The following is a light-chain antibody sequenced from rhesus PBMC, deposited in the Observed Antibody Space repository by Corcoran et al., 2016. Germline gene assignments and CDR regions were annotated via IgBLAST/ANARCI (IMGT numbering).Light chain of an antibody. CDR2: RTS. V-gene: IGKV1-69*01. CDR3: QQHDNLPLT. Sequence: DIQMTQSPSSLSASVGDRVTITCRASQDINIWLAWYQQKPGKAPKLLIYRTSKLEKGVPSRFSGSGSGTDFSLTISSLQPEDIATYYCQQHDNLPLTFGGGTKVEI. J-gene: IGKJ4*01. CDR1: QDINIW.